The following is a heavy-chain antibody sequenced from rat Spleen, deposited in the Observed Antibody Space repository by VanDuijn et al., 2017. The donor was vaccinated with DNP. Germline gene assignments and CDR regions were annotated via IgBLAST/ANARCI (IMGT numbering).Heavy chain of an antibody. J-gene: IGHJ4*01. CDR3: ARHNNFYAMDA. V-gene: IGHV3-1*01. CDR2: ISYSGST. Sequence: EVQLQESGPGLVKPSQSLSLTCSVTGYSITSNYWAWIRKLPGNKMEWIGYISYSGSTSYNPSLKSRISITRDTSKNQFFLQLNSVTTEDTATYYCARHNNFYAMDAWGQGTSVTVSS. CDR1: GYSITSNY. D-gene: IGHD1-10*01.